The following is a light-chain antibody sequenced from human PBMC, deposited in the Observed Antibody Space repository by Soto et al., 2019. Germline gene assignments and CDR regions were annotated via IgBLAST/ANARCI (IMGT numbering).Light chain of an antibody. CDR2: DAS. CDR3: QQYSRDST. Sequence: IQVTQSPSTLAASVGDRVTITWRASQRISSWLAWYQHKPGRAPKLLIYDASSLESGVPSRFSGSGSGTEFTLTISSLHPDDFASYYCQQYSRDSTFGQGTKVDIK. V-gene: IGKV1-5*01. J-gene: IGKJ1*01. CDR1: QRISSW.